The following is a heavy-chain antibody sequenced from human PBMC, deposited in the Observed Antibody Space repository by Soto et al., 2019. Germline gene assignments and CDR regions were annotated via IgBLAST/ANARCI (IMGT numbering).Heavy chain of an antibody. J-gene: IGHJ4*02. CDR3: ARQSDYYDSGGYPFDY. Sequence: QVQLVQSGAEVKKPGSSVKVSCKASGGTFSSYTISWVRQAPGQGLEWMGRIILILGIANYAQKFQGRVTINXXKXTXXAYMDLGSLISEDTAVYYCARQSDYYDSGGYPFDYWGQGTLVTVSS. V-gene: IGHV1-69*02. CDR2: IILILGIA. CDR1: GGTFSSYT. D-gene: IGHD3-22*01.